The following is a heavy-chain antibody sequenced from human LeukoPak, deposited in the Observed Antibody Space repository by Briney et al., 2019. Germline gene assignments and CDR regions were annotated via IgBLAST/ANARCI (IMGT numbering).Heavy chain of an antibody. D-gene: IGHD3-22*01. Sequence: ASVKVFCKVSGYTLTELSMHWVRQAPGKGLEWMGGFDPEDGETIYAQKFQGRVTMTEDTSTDTAYMELSSLRSDDTAVYYCARMMTPRLYYDSSGYYYGAFDIWGQGTMVTVSS. J-gene: IGHJ3*02. CDR2: FDPEDGET. V-gene: IGHV1-24*01. CDR3: ARMMTPRLYYDSSGYYYGAFDI. CDR1: GYTLTELS.